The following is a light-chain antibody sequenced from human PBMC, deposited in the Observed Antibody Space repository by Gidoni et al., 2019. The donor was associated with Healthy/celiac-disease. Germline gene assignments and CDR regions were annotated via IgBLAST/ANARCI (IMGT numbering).Light chain of an antibody. J-gene: IGKJ4*01. CDR1: QSLSSN. Sequence: DLQMTQSPSSLSASVGDRVPIPCRASQSLSSNLTWYQQKPGKAPKLLIYASSSLQSGVPSRFSGSGSGTDFTPTSSSQQPEDFATYYGQQGYSTPRTFGGGTKVEIK. V-gene: IGKV1-39*01. CDR2: ASS. CDR3: QQGYSTPRT.